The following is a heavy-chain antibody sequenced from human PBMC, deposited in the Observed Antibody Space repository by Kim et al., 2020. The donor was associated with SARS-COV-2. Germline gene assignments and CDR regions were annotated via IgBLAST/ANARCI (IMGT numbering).Heavy chain of an antibody. CDR2: IGTTDNR. CDR3: AKMVAAVGTGLDY. CDR1: GFTFSVYD. V-gene: IGHV3-13*04. J-gene: IGHJ4*02. Sequence: GGSLRLSCTASGFTFSVYDMHWVRQVAGKGLEWVATIGTTDNRYYAGSVKGRFIISREDANNSLYLQMNGLRAGDTAVYYCAKMVAAVGTGLDYWGQGTLVTVSS. D-gene: IGHD6-13*01.